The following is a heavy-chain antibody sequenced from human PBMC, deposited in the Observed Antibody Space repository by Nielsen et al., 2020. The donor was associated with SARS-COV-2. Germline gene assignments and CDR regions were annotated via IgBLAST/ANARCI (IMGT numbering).Heavy chain of an antibody. J-gene: IGHJ6*02. CDR1: GLTFDDYA. V-gene: IGHV3-9*01. D-gene: IGHD1-26*01. Sequence: GGSLRLSCAASGLTFDDYAMHWVRQAPGKGLEWVSGISWNSGSIGYADSVKGRFTISRDNAKNSLYLQMNSLRAEDTALYYCATMGGYYYYGMDVWGQGTTVTVSS. CDR3: ATMGGYYYYGMDV. CDR2: ISWNSGSI.